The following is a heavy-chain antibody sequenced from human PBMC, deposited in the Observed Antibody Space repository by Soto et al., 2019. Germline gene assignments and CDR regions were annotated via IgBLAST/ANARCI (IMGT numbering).Heavy chain of an antibody. V-gene: IGHV4-39*01. CDR1: GGTINSTSYY. D-gene: IGHD3-22*01. Sequence: SETLSLTCTVSGGTINSTSYYWGWIRQPPGKGLEWIGSIYYSGSTYYNPSLKSRVTISRDNAKNTLYLQMNSLRAEDMAVYYCARGGEMKYYDSSGYLYWGQGTLVTVSS. CDR3: ARGGEMKYYDSSGYLY. J-gene: IGHJ4*02. CDR2: IYYSGST.